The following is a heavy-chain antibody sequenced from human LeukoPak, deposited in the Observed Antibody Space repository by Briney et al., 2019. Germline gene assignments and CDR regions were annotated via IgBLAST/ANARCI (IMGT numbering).Heavy chain of an antibody. CDR3: AREERDSGYDYFDY. Sequence: SVKVSCRASGGTFSSYAISWVRQAPGQGLEWMGGIIPIFGTANYAQKFQGRVTITADESTSTAYMELSSLRSEDTAVYYCAREERDSGYDYFDYWGQGTLVTVSS. J-gene: IGHJ4*02. D-gene: IGHD5-12*01. V-gene: IGHV1-69*01. CDR1: GGTFSSYA. CDR2: IIPIFGTA.